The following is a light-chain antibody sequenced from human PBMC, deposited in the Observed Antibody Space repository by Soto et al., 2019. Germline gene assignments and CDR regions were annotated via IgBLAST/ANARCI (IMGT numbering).Light chain of an antibody. Sequence: QSVLTQPRSVSGSPGQSVTISCTGTNSDVGAYTLVSWYQQLPGKAPKLIISAVTYRPSGVPDRFSGSKSGNTASLTISGLQTEDEADYYCFSSTASDMWVFGGGTKLTVL. J-gene: IGLJ3*02. CDR2: AVT. CDR1: NSDVGAYTL. V-gene: IGLV2-11*01. CDR3: FSSTASDMWV.